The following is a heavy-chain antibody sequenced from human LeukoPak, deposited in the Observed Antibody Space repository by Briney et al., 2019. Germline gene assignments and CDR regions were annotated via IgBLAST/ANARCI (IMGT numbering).Heavy chain of an antibody. V-gene: IGHV4-34*01. CDR3: ARGYYDFWSGYSSYFDY. CDR2: INHSGST. CDR1: GGSFSGCY. Sequence: SETLSLTCAVYGGSFSGCYWSWIRQPPGKGLEWIGEINHSGSTNYNPSLKSRVTISVDTSKNQFSLKLSSVTAADTAVYYCARGYYDFWSGYSSYFDYWGQGTLVTVSS. D-gene: IGHD3-3*01. J-gene: IGHJ4*02.